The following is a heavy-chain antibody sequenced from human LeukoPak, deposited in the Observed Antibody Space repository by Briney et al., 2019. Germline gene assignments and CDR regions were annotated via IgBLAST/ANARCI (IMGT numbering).Heavy chain of an antibody. CDR2: ISTYAGNT. CDR3: AKLGATVGYSPIDY. V-gene: IGHV1-18*04. CDR1: GYRFPSYG. D-gene: IGHD1-26*01. J-gene: IGHJ4*02. Sequence: ASVKVSCKPSGYRFPSYGNSLLQQAPAHGLEWMGWISTYAGNTNYAQKLQDRVTMTTDSSTSTAYMELRSLRSDDTAVYYCAKLGATVGYSPIDYGGEATLVTVSS.